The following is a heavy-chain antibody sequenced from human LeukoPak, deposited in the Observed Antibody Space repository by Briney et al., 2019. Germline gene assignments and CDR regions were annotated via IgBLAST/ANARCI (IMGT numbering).Heavy chain of an antibody. D-gene: IGHD1-26*01. J-gene: IGHJ4*02. CDR1: GFTFSSYA. CDR3: ALVGATTSHY. V-gene: IGHV3-23*01. CDR2: ISGSGGST. Sequence: PGGSLRLSCAASGFTFSSYAMSWVRQAPGKGLEWVSAISGSGGSTYYADPVKGRFTISRDNSQDTLYLQMNSLRAEDTAVYYCALVGATTSHYWGQGTLVTVSS.